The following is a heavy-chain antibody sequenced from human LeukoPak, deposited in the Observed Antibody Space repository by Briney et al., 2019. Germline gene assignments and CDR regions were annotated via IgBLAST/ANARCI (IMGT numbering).Heavy chain of an antibody. CDR3: ARDAVATVTTRGFDY. CDR2: IYYSGST. Sequence: SETLSLTCTVSGGSISSSSYYWGWIRQPPGKGLEWIGSIYYSGSTYYNPSLKSRVTISVDTSKNQFSLKLSSVTAADTAVYYCARDAVATVTTRGFDYWGQGTLVTVSS. CDR1: GGSISSSSYY. D-gene: IGHD4-17*01. V-gene: IGHV4-39*07. J-gene: IGHJ4*02.